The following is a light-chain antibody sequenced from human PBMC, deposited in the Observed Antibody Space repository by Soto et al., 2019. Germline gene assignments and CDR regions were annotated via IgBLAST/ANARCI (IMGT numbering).Light chain of an antibody. CDR3: QQCYSNPRT. V-gene: IGKV1-39*01. Sequence: DIQMTQSPSSLAASVGDRVTITCRASQSISTYLNWYQQIPGKAPKLLIYAASPLQSGVPSRFIGGGSGTDFTLTISSLQPEDFATYFCQQCYSNPRTFAQVTKLEIK. CDR2: AAS. J-gene: IGKJ2*02. CDR1: QSISTY.